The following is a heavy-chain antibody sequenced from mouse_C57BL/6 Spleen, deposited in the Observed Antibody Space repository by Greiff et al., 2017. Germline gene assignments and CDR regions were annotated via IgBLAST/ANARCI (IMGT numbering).Heavy chain of an antibody. Sequence: QVQLQQSGADLAKPGASVKLSCKASGYTFTSYWMHWVQQRPGQGLEWIGYINPSSGYTKYTQKFKDKATLTADKSSSTAYMQLSSLTYEDSAFYYCARAGYSEAMGYWGQGPTVTVAS. D-gene: IGHD2-3*01. CDR2: INPSSGYT. J-gene: IGHJ4*01. V-gene: IGHV1-7*01. CDR1: GYTFTSYW. CDR3: ARAGYSEAMGY.